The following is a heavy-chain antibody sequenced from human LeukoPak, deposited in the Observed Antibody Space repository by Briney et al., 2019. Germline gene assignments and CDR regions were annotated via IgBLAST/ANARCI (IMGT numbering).Heavy chain of an antibody. J-gene: IGHJ6*02. D-gene: IGHD1-26*01. CDR3: ARGSTTGPDYYYGMDV. CDR1: GGSISSGGYS. V-gene: IGHV4-30-2*01. Sequence: SETLSLTCAVSGGSISSGGYSWSWIRQPPGKGLEWIGYIYHSGSTYYNPSLKSRVTISVDRSKNQFSLKLSSVTAAETAVYYCARGSTTGPDYYYGMDVWGQGTTVTVSS. CDR2: IYHSGST.